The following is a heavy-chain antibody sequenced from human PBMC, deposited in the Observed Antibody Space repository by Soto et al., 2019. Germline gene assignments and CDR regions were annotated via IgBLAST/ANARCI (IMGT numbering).Heavy chain of an antibody. CDR3: ARGSGIVALPGELEDVKYDY. J-gene: IGHJ4*02. Sequence: QVQLQQWGAGLVKPSETLSLSCAVYGQSFSGHSWAWIRQPPGKGLEWIGEINESGSTYYNPSLKSRFTISTDTSTNQFSLKLSSVSAADTAAYFCARGSGIVALPGELEDVKYDYWGQGTLVNVSS. D-gene: IGHD1-1*01. CDR2: INESGST. V-gene: IGHV4-34*01. CDR1: GQSFSGHS.